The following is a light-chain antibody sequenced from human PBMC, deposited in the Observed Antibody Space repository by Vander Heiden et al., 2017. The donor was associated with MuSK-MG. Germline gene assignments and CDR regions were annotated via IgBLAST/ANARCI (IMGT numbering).Light chain of an antibody. J-gene: IGKJ3*01. CDR2: GAS. V-gene: IGKV1-5*01. Sequence: DIQMTQSPSTLSAFVGERVSITCRASQSISTGLAWYQQKPGKAPKLLVHGASSLHSGVPSRFSGSGSGTEFTLTISSLQPDDFATYYCQQYYDSLSTFGHGTKVDVK. CDR1: QSISTG. CDR3: QQYYDSLST.